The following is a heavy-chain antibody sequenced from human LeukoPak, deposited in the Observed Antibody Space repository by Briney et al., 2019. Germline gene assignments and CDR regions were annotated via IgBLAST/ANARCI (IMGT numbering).Heavy chain of an antibody. Sequence: ASVKVSCKASGYTFTSYDINWVRQATGQGLEWMGWMNPNSGNTGYAQKFQGRVTMTRNTSISTAYMELSSLRSEDTAVYYCARGGVRVAVTSGRRSGKRYYYFDYWGQGTLVTVSS. V-gene: IGHV1-8*01. D-gene: IGHD6-19*01. CDR1: GYTFTSYD. J-gene: IGHJ4*02. CDR3: ARGGVRVAVTSGRRSGKRYYYFDY. CDR2: MNPNSGNT.